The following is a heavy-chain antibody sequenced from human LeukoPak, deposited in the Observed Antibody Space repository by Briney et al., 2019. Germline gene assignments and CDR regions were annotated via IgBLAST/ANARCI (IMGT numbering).Heavy chain of an antibody. CDR1: GGSFXGXX. Sequence: YGGSFXGXXXXXXRXXXGXXXXXIGEINHSGSTNYNPSLKSRVTISVDTSKNQFSLKLTSVTAADTAVYYCARRYSNGWYFDYWGQGTLVTVSS. J-gene: IGHJ4*02. CDR2: INHSGST. D-gene: IGHD6-19*01. V-gene: IGHV4-34*01. CDR3: ARRYSNGWYFDY.